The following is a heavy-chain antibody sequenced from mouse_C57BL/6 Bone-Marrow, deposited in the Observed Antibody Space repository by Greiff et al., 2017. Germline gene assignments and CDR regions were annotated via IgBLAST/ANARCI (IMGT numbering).Heavy chain of an antibody. CDR2: IPPNSGST. CDR1: GYTFTSYW. V-gene: IGHV1-64*01. D-gene: IGHD4-1*01. J-gene: IGHJ2*01. CDR3: ARRELGPFDY. Sequence: VQLQQPGAELVKPGASVKLSCKASGYTFTSYWMHWVKQRPGQGLEWIGMIPPNSGSTNYNEKFKSKATLTVDKSSSTAYMQLSSLTSEDSAVYYCARRELGPFDYWGQGTTLTVSS.